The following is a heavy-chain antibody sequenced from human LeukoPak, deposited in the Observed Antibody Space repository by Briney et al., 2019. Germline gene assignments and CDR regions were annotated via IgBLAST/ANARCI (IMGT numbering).Heavy chain of an antibody. J-gene: IGHJ4*02. CDR2: ISSSSSYI. Sequence: GGSLRLSCAASGFTFSSYNMNWVRQAPGKGLEWVSSISSSSSYIYYADSVKGRFTISRDNAKNSLYLQMNSLRAEDTAVYYCAILDIVVVPAARSDYWGQGTLVTVSS. CDR3: AILDIVVVPAARSDY. CDR1: GFTFSSYN. V-gene: IGHV3-21*01. D-gene: IGHD2-2*01.